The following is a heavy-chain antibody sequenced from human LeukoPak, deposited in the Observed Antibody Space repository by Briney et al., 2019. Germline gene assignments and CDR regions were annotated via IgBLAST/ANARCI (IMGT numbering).Heavy chain of an antibody. CDR2: IYPGDPDT. J-gene: IGHJ5*02. CDR3: ARRHSSGSNWFDP. Sequence: GESLKISCKGSGYSFTSDWIGWVRQVPGKGLECMGIIYPGDPDTRYSPSFQGQVTISADKSSSTAYLQWSSLKASDTAMYYCARRHSSGSNWFDPWGQGTLVTVSP. D-gene: IGHD6-19*01. CDR1: GYSFTSDW. V-gene: IGHV5-51*01.